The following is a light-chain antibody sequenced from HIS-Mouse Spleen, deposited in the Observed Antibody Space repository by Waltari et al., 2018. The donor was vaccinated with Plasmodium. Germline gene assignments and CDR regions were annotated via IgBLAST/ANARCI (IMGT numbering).Light chain of an antibody. V-gene: IGLV3-10*01. CDR1: ALPKKY. Sequence: SYELTQPPPVSVSPGQTARITCSGDALPKKYAYWYQQKSGQAPVLVINEDSKRPSGTPERVSGSSSGTMATLTISGAQVEDEADYYCYSTDSSGNHRVFGGGTKLTVL. CDR3: YSTDSSGNHRV. J-gene: IGLJ3*02. CDR2: EDS.